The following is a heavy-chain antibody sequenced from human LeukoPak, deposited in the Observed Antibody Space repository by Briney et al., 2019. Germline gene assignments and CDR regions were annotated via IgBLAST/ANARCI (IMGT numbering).Heavy chain of an antibody. Sequence: GGSLRLSCAASGFTFSSYWMSWVRQAPGKGLEWVANIKQDGSEKYYVDSVKGRFTISRDNAKNSLYLQMNSLRAEDTAVYYCAKLAAAGSFDYWGQGTLVTVSS. V-gene: IGHV3-7*01. CDR1: GFTFSSYW. CDR3: AKLAAAGSFDY. CDR2: IKQDGSEK. D-gene: IGHD6-13*01. J-gene: IGHJ4*02.